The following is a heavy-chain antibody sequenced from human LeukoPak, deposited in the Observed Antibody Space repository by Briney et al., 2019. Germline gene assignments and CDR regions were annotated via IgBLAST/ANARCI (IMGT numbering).Heavy chain of an antibody. V-gene: IGHV4-39*07. CDR3: ASSSSSLRGPFPH. CDR1: GGSISSSSYY. J-gene: IGHJ1*01. D-gene: IGHD6-13*01. Sequence: PSETLSLTCTVSGGSISSSSYYWGWIRQPPGKGLEWIGSIYYSGSTYYNPSLKSRVTISVDTSKNQFSLKLSSVTAADTAVYYCASSSSSLRGPFPHWGQGTLVTVAS. CDR2: IYYSGST.